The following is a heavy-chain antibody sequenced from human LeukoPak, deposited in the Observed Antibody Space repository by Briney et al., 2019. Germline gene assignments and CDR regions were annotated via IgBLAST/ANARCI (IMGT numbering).Heavy chain of an antibody. Sequence: GSSVKVSCKASGGTFSSCAISWVRQAPGQGLEWMGRIIPILGIANYAQKFQGRVTITADKSTSTAYMELSSLRSEDTAVYYCARDLPLLYSSSSSGIDVWGQGTTVTVSS. D-gene: IGHD6-6*01. CDR3: ARDLPLLYSSSSSGIDV. CDR1: GGTFSSCA. J-gene: IGHJ6*02. V-gene: IGHV1-69*04. CDR2: IIPILGIA.